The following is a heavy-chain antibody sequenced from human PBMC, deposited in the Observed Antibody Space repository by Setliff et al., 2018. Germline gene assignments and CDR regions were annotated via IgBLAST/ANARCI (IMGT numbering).Heavy chain of an antibody. CDR1: GFTFVSFS. D-gene: IGHD6-13*01. CDR2: IRYDGSRK. CDR3: AKDGSSSGSWSFDL. V-gene: IGHV3-30*02. J-gene: IGHJ2*01. Sequence: GGSLRLSCVTSGFTFVSFSMHWVRQAPGKGLEWVAFIRYDGSRKYYADSVEGRFTISRSASKDSLYLEMDNVRAEDTAVYYCAKDGSSSGSWSFDLWGRGTLVTVSS.